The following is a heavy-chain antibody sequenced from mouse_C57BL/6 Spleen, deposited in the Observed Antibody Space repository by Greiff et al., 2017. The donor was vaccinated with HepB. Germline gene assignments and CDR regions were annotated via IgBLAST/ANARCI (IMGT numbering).Heavy chain of an antibody. CDR3: ARRGAQATSYYFDY. CDR2: IDPSDSYT. CDR1: GYTFTSYW. V-gene: IGHV1-50*01. D-gene: IGHD3-2*02. Sequence: VKLQQPGAELVKPGASVKLSCKASGYTFTSYWMQWVKQRPGQGLEWIGEIDPSDSYTNYNQKFKGKATLTVDTSSSTAYMQLSSLTSEDSAVYYCARRGAQATSYYFDYWGQGTTLTVSS. J-gene: IGHJ2*01.